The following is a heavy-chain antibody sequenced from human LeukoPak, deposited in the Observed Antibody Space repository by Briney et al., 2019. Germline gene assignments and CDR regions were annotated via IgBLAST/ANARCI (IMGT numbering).Heavy chain of an antibody. CDR1: GYTFTSYD. J-gene: IGHJ4*02. CDR3: ARGPWYSSSWYGVY. V-gene: IGHV1-8*01. CDR2: MNPNSGNT. Sequence: GASVKVSCKASGYTFTSYDINWVRQATGQGLEWMGWMNPNSGNTGYAQKFQGRVTMTRNTSISTAYMELSSLRSEDTAAYYCARGPWYSSSWYGVYWGQGTLVTVSS. D-gene: IGHD6-13*01.